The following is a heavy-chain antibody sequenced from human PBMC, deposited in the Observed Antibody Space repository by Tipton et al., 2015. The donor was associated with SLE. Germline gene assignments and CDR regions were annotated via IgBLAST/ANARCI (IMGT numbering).Heavy chain of an antibody. D-gene: IGHD6-6*01. Sequence: SLRLSCAASGFTFSIYGMHWVRQAPGKGLEWVSTIYSGGSTFYADSVMGRFTISRQNSKSTVFLQMNSLRAEDTALYSCARGGGFSSSDYFALWGQGTLVAVSS. CDR2: IYSGGST. CDR3: ARGGGFSSSDYFAL. J-gene: IGHJ4*02. V-gene: IGHV3-NL1*01. CDR1: GFTFSIYG.